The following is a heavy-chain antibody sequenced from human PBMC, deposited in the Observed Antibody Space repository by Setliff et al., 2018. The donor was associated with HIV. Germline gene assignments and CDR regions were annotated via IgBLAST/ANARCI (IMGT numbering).Heavy chain of an antibody. V-gene: IGHV4-31*03. CDR3: ARDLSPYGSGDPYYYYGMDV. CDR1: GGSISRSGNY. D-gene: IGHD3-10*01. J-gene: IGHJ6*02. Sequence: SETLSLTCTVSGGSISRSGNYWTWVRQRPGKGLEWIGYIYYTGSTYYHPSLKSRVLISVDTSNNLFSLSLRSVTAADTAVYYCARDLSPYGSGDPYYYYGMDVWGQGTTVTVSS. CDR2: IYYTGST.